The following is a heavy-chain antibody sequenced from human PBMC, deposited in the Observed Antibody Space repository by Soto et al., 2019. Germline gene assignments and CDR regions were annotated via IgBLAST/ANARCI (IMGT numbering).Heavy chain of an antibody. J-gene: IGHJ6*02. CDR2: IKSKTDGGTT. D-gene: IGHD6-13*01. Sequence: EVQLVESGGGLVKPGGSLRLSCAASGFTFSNAWMSWVRQAPGKGLEWVGRIKSKTDGGTTDYAAPVKGRFTISRDDSKNTLYLQINSLKTEDTAVYYCTTDLGAAAGPYYYYYGMDVWGQGTTVTVSS. V-gene: IGHV3-15*01. CDR3: TTDLGAAAGPYYYYYGMDV. CDR1: GFTFSNAW.